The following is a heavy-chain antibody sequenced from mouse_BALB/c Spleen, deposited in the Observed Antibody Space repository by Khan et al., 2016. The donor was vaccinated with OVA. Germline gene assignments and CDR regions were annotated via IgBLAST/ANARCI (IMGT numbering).Heavy chain of an antibody. V-gene: IGHV9-3-1*01. J-gene: IGHJ2*01. D-gene: IGHD1-1*01. CDR2: INTYTGEP. Sequence: QIQLVQSGPELKKPGATVKISCKASGYTFTNYGMNWVKQAPGKGLKWMGCINTYTGEPTYADDFKGRSAFSSETSASTAYLQLNNLKNEDSATDFCASIAGTDYWGQGTTLTVSS. CDR3: ASIAGTDY. CDR1: GYTFTNYG.